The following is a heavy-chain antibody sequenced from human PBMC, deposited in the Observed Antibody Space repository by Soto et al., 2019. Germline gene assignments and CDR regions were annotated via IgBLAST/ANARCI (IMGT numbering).Heavy chain of an antibody. CDR2: IIPILGIA. Sequence: GASVKVSCKASGYTCTSYGIIWVRQAPGQGLEWMGRIIPILGIANYAQKFQGRVTITADKSTSTAYMELSSLRSEDTAVYYCARDTRTYVYPYWGQGTLVTVSS. CDR1: GYTCTSYG. J-gene: IGHJ4*02. V-gene: IGHV1-69*04. CDR3: ARDTRTYVYPY. D-gene: IGHD5-18*01.